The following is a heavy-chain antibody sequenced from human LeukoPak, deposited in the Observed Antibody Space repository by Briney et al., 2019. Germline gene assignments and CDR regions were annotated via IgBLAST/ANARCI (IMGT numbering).Heavy chain of an antibody. V-gene: IGHV3-23*01. D-gene: IGHD2-2*01. CDR1: GFTFSNYA. Sequence: PGGSLRLSCAASGFTFSNYAMSWVRQAPGKGLEWVSAISGGGSSTYYADFVKGRFTISRDNAKNTLYMQMNSLRAEDTAVYYCATHCTSTTCYAYWVQGTLVTVSS. CDR3: ATHCTSTTCYAY. J-gene: IGHJ4*02. CDR2: ISGGGSST.